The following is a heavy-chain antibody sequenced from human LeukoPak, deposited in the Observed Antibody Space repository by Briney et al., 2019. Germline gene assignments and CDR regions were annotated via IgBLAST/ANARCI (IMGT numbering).Heavy chain of an antibody. CDR3: ARGSPGIAAAGTVDAFDI. J-gene: IGHJ3*02. CDR1: GFTFSSYA. D-gene: IGHD6-13*01. V-gene: IGHV3-30-3*01. CDR2: ISYDGSNK. Sequence: GSLRLSCAASGFTFSSYAMHWVRQAPGKGLEWVAVISYDGSNKYYADSVKGRFTISRDNSKNTLYLRMNSLRAEDTAVYYCARGSPGIAAAGTVDAFDIWGQGTMVTVSS.